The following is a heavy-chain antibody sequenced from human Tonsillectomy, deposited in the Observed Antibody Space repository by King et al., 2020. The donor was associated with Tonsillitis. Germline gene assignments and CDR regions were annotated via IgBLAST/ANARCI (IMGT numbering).Heavy chain of an antibody. J-gene: IGHJ4*02. D-gene: IGHD5-12*01. Sequence: VQLQESGPGLVKPSQTLSLTCTVSVGSISSGGYYWSWIRQPPGKGLEWIGYIYYSGRTYYNPSLKSRVTISVDTSKNQFSLKLSSVSAADTAVYYCAGGDSGYEAYWGQGTLVTVSS. CDR1: VGSISSGGYY. CDR3: AGGDSGYEAY. CDR2: IYYSGRT. V-gene: IGHV4-31*03.